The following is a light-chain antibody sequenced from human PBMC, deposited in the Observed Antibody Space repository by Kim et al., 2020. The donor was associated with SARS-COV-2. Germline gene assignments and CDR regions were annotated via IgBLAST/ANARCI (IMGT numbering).Light chain of an antibody. CDR1: SSHVGDYNY. J-gene: IGLJ2*01. CDR2: GVI. CDR3: TSYTSSITVV. Sequence: QSALTQPASVSGSPGQSITISCTGTSSHVGDYNYVSWYQQHPDKAPKLMIYGVIYRPSGVSTRFSGSRSGNTAFLTISGLQAADEADYYCTSYTSSITVVFGGGTQLTVL. V-gene: IGLV2-14*03.